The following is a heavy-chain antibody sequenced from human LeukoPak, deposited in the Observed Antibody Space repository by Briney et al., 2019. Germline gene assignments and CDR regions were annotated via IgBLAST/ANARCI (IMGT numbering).Heavy chain of an antibody. D-gene: IGHD6-19*01. V-gene: IGHV3-23*01. J-gene: IGHJ4*02. CDR1: GFTFSDYD. CDR2: ITGSGGST. CDR3: AKRHSSGWYFDY. Sequence: GGSLRLSCAAFGFTFSDYDMNWVRQAPGKGLEWVSGITGSGGSTACADSVKGRFTISRDNSKNTLYLQMNSLRAEDTAVYFCAKRHSSGWYFDYWGQGTLVTVSS.